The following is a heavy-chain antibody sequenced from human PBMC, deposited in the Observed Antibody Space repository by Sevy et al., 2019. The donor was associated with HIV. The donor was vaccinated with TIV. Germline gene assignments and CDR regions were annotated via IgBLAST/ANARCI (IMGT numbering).Heavy chain of an antibody. CDR2: TYYRSKWYS. CDR1: GDSVSSNSAA. V-gene: IGHV6-1*01. J-gene: IGHJ2*01. D-gene: IGHD6-19*01. CDR3: VRYRSGYYWYSDL. Sequence: SQTLSLTCAISGDSVSSNSAAWTWIRQSPSRGLEWLGRTYYRSKWYSDYADSVKRRLTITPDTSKNQISLQLQSVTPEDTAMYYCVRYRSGYYWYSDLWGRGTLVTVSS.